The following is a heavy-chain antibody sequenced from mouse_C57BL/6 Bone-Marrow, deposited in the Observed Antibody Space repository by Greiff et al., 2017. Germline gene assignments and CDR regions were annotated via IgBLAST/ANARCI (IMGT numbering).Heavy chain of an antibody. CDR2: IHPNSGST. V-gene: IGHV1-64*01. CDR3: AKITTVVSGYFDV. CDR1: GYTFTSYW. Sequence: QVQLQQPGAELVKPGASVKLSCKASGYTFTSYWMHWVKQRPGQGLEWIGMIHPNSGSTNYNEKFKSKATLTVDKSSSTAYMQLSSLTSEDSAVYYCAKITTVVSGYFDVWGTGTTVTVSS. J-gene: IGHJ1*03. D-gene: IGHD1-1*01.